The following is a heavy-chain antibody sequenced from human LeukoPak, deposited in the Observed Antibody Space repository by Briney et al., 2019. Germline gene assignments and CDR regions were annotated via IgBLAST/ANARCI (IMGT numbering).Heavy chain of an antibody. D-gene: IGHD1-1*01. Sequence: TSVTVSCKASLFTFTSSAVQWVRQARGQGLGWIGWIVVGSGNTNYAQKLQERVTINRDMSTSTAYIELSSLRSEDTAVYYCATDDVTTGTKTALGYWGQGTLVPVSS. V-gene: IGHV1-58*01. CDR2: IVVGSGNT. CDR3: ATDDVTTGTKTALGY. J-gene: IGHJ4*02. CDR1: LFTFTSSA.